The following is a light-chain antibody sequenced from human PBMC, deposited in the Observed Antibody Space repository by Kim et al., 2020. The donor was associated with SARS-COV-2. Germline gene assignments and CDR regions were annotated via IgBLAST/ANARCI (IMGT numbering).Light chain of an antibody. V-gene: IGKV1D-16*01. CDR2: DAS. J-gene: IGKJ2*01. Sequence: DIQMTQSPSSLSASVGDRVTITCRASQGITSWLAWYQQKPEKAPKSLIFDASSLESGVPSRFSGSGSGTEFTLTISSLQPDDFATYYCQQYKNYPHTFGQGTKVDIK. CDR3: QQYKNYPHT. CDR1: QGITSW.